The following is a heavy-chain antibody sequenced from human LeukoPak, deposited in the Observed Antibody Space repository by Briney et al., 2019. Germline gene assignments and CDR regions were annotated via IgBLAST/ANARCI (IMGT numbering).Heavy chain of an antibody. CDR3: AKDRVLLWFGERSNAFDI. CDR2: IWYDGSNK. Sequence: GGSLRLSCAASGFTFSSYGMHWVRQAPGKGLEWVAVIWYDGSNKYYADSVKGRFTISRDNAKNSLYLQMNSLRAEDTALYYCAKDRVLLWFGERSNAFDIWGQGTMVTVSS. J-gene: IGHJ3*02. D-gene: IGHD3-10*01. V-gene: IGHV3-33*03. CDR1: GFTFSSYG.